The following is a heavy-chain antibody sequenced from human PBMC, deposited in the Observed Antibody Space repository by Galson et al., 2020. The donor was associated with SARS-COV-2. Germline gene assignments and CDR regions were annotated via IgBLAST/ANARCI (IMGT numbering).Heavy chain of an antibody. D-gene: IGHD3-10*01. J-gene: IGHJ4*02. CDR3: ARGNRGFDY. CDR2: IYYTGNT. CDR1: GGSHSSGDYY. V-gene: IGHV4-30-4*01. Sequence: ETSETLSLTCAVSGGSHSSGDYYWSWIRQAPGKGLEWVGYIYYTGNTYYNPSLESRLTLSVDTSKNQFFLKLSSLTAADTAVYYCARGNRGFDYWGQGTLVTVSS.